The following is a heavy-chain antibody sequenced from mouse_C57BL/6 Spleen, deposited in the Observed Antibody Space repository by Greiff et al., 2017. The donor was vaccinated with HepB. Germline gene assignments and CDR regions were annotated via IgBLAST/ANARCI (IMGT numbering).Heavy chain of an antibody. V-gene: IGHV1-62-2*01. D-gene: IGHD2-12*01. CDR3: ARHEEGLYPGYAMDY. J-gene: IGHJ4*01. CDR1: GYTFTEYT. Sequence: QVQLKDSGAELVKPGASVKLSCKASGYTFTEYTIHWVKQRSGQGLEWIGWFYPGSGSIKYNEKFKDKATLTADTSSSTVYMELSRLTSEDSAVYFCARHEEGLYPGYAMDYWGQGTSVTVSS. CDR2: FYPGSGSI.